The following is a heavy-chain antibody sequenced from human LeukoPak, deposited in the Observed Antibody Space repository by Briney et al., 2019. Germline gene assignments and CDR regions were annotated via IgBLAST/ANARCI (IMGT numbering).Heavy chain of an antibody. CDR3: ARLSTRLREGYYYYHVMDV. Sequence: GWSLRLSCAASGFTFSNYNMSWVRQAPGKRLEWVSSISSSSSYIHYADSVKGRFTISIDNANNSLYLQMNSLRHEDTAIYFCARLSTRLREGYYYYHVMDVWGQGPRVPVSS. CDR2: ISSSSSYI. J-gene: IGHJ6*02. D-gene: IGHD5/OR15-5a*01. CDR1: GFTFSNYN. V-gene: IGHV3-21*01.